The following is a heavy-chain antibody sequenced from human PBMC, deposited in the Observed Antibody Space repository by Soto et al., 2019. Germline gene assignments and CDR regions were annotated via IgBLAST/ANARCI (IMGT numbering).Heavy chain of an antibody. CDR2: ISWNSGTI. CDR3: AKDYYYGSGTGAFDI. CDR1: GFTFDDYA. Sequence: EVQVVESGGGLVQPGRSLRLSCAASGFTFDDYAMHWVRQVPGKGLEWVSGISWNSGTIGYEDSVKGRFTISRDNAKNSLYLQMKSLRVEDTALYYCAKDYYYGSGTGAFDIWGQGTMVTVSS. J-gene: IGHJ3*02. V-gene: IGHV3-9*01. D-gene: IGHD3-10*01.